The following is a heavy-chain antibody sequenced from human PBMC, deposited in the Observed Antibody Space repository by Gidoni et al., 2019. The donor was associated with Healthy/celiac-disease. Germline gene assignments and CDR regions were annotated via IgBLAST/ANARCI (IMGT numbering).Heavy chain of an antibody. CDR2: ISWNSGSI. Sequence: EVQLVESGGGLVQPGRSLRLSCQASGFTFDDYAMHWVRQAPGKGLELVSGISWNSGSIGYADSVKGRFTISRDNAKNSLYLQMTSLRAEDTALYYCAKDHLYGDHGYGMDVWGQGTTVTVSS. D-gene: IGHD4-17*01. CDR1: GFTFDDYA. J-gene: IGHJ6*02. V-gene: IGHV3-9*01. CDR3: AKDHLYGDHGYGMDV.